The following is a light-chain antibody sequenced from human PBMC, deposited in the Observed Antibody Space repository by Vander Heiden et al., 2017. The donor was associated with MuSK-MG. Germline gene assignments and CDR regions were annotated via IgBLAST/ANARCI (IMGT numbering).Light chain of an antibody. CDR3: QQSYSTAIT. V-gene: IGKV1-39*01. CDR1: QSISSY. CDR2: AAS. J-gene: IGKJ5*01. Sequence: DIQMTQSPSPLSASVGDRVTITCRASQSISSYLNWYQQKPGKAPKLLIYAASSLQSGVPSRFSGSGSGTDFTLTISRLQPEDFATYYCQQSYSTAITFGQGTQLEIK.